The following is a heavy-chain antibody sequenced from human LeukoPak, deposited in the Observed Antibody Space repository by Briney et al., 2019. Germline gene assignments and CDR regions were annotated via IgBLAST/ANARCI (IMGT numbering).Heavy chain of an antibody. CDR1: GFSVSNNY. V-gene: IGHV3-66*01. Sequence: GGSLRLSCAASGFSVSNNYMSCVRQAPGKGLEWVSVIYSGGSTLYEDSVKGRFTISRDNSKNTLYLQMNSLRAEDTAVYYCARDTLSGRHDFDYWGQGTLVTVSS. CDR3: ARDTLSGRHDFDY. J-gene: IGHJ4*02. D-gene: IGHD3-10*01. CDR2: IYSGGST.